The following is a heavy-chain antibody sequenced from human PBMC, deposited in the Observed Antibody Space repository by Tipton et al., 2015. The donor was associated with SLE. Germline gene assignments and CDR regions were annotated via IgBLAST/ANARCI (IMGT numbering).Heavy chain of an antibody. D-gene: IGHD3-10*01. CDR1: GYSFTTHA. J-gene: IGHJ3*02. Sequence: QVQLVQSGAEVKKPGASVKISCKASGYSFTTHALHWVRQDPGQRLERMGWINTGNGDTEYLEKFQDRVTITRDTSASTVHMELSSLRSEDTAVYYCTRGGPEAFDIWGQGTMVSVSS. CDR3: TRGGPEAFDI. V-gene: IGHV1-3*04. CDR2: INTGNGDT.